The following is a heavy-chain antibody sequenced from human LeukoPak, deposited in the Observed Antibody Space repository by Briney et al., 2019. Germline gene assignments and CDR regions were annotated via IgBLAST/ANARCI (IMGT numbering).Heavy chain of an antibody. CDR3: ARGPTSDDSFDI. D-gene: IGHD2-2*01. Sequence: PSETLSLTCTVSGGSISRGGYYWSWIRLRPGKGPEWIGYIYDNGATDCNPSLKSRLIMSVDTSKNQYSLRLSSVSAADTAVYHCARGPTSDDSFDIWGQGTMVTVSS. J-gene: IGHJ3*02. V-gene: IGHV4-31*03. CDR1: GGSISRGGYY. CDR2: IYDNGAT.